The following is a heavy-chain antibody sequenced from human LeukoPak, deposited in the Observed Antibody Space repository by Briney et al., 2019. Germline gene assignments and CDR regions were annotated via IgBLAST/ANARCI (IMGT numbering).Heavy chain of an antibody. CDR1: EFTFTSSA. D-gene: IGHD1-26*01. Sequence: GASVKVSCKASEFTFTSSAMQWVRQARGQRLEWIGWIVVGSGNTNYAQKFQERVTITRDMSTSTAYMELSSLRSEDTAVYYCAADRWVGATTFDYWGQGTLVTVSS. J-gene: IGHJ4*02. V-gene: IGHV1-58*02. CDR3: AADRWVGATTFDY. CDR2: IVVGSGNT.